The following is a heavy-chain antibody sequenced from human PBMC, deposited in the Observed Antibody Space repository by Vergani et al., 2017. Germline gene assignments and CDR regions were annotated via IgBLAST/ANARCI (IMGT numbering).Heavy chain of an antibody. V-gene: IGHV7-4-1*02. Sequence: QVQLVQSGSELKKPGAPVKISCKTSGYSFTNYAINWLRQAPGQGLEWMGKINTNTGNPTYAQGFTGRFVFSLDRPASAANLQISGLKTEDTAVYFCARLRSAVVRGVQGATYYYYGLDVWGQGTTVNVSS. CDR1: GYSFTNYA. D-gene: IGHD3-10*01. J-gene: IGHJ6*02. CDR2: INTNTGNP. CDR3: ARLRSAVVRGVQGATYYYYGLDV.